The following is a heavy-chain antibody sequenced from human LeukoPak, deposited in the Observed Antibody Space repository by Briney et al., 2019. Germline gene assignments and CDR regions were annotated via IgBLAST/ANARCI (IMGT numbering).Heavy chain of an antibody. J-gene: IGHJ4*02. Sequence: SETLSLTCTVSSGSISSYYWSWIRQPPGKGLEWIGHIYHTGIANYNPSLKSRVTISIDTSKNQFSLKVSSATAADTALYYCARGIIAARVYFDCWGQGTLVTVSS. V-gene: IGHV4-59*01. CDR3: ARGIIAARVYFDC. CDR1: SGSISSYY. CDR2: IYHTGIA. D-gene: IGHD6-6*01.